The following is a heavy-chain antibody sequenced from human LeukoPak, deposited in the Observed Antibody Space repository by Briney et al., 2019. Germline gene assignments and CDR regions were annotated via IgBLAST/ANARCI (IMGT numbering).Heavy chain of an antibody. D-gene: IGHD3-10*02. CDR2: TSSSDPGT. J-gene: IGHJ3*02. Sequence: GGSLRLSCAASGFPLSSYAMSWVRQGPGKGLEWVAATSSSDPGTYHADSVRGRFTISRDNSKNTLYLQMNRLRVEDAAVYYCAKALFGDRRVGAFDIWGLGTMLTVSS. CDR1: GFPLSSYA. CDR3: AKALFGDRRVGAFDI. V-gene: IGHV3-23*01.